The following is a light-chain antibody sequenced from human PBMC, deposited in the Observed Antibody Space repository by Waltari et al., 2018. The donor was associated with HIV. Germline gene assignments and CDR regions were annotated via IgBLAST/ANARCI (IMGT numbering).Light chain of an antibody. CDR2: EVS. CDR3: SSYTSSSTRV. Sequence: QSAMPQPASVSGSLGQSITISCTRASSDVGGSNYVSCYQQHPGKAPKLMIYEVSNRPSGVSNRFSGSKSGNTASLTISGLQAEDEADYYCSSYTSSSTRVFGGGTNLTVL. V-gene: IGLV2-14*01. CDR1: SSDVGGSNY. J-gene: IGLJ3*02.